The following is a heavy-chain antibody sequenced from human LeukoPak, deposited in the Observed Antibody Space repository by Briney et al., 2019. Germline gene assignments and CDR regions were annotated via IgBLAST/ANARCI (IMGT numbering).Heavy chain of an antibody. CDR1: GFTFSSYS. J-gene: IGHJ6*03. CDR2: ISSSSSYI. D-gene: IGHD2-15*01. V-gene: IGHV3-21*01. Sequence: GGSLRLSCAASGFTFSSYSMNWVRQAPGKGLEWVSSISSSSSYIYYADSVKGRFTISRDNAKNSLYLQMNSLRAEDTAVYYCARVGEGCSGGSCYPMFYYYYMDVWGKGTTVTISS. CDR3: ARVGEGCSGGSCYPMFYYYYMDV.